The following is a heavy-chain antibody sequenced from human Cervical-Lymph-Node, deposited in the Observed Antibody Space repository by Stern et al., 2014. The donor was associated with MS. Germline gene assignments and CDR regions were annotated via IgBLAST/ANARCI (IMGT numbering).Heavy chain of an antibody. CDR1: GFTFSSYG. Sequence: VQLVESGGGVVQPGRSLRLSCAASGFTFSSYGMHWVRQAPGKGLEWVAVIWYDGSNKYYADSVKGRFTISRDNSKNTLYLQMNSLRAEDTAVYYCARESAAGTPAFDYWGQGTLVTVSS. CDR2: IWYDGSNK. V-gene: IGHV3-33*01. J-gene: IGHJ4*02. CDR3: ARESAAGTPAFDY. D-gene: IGHD6-13*01.